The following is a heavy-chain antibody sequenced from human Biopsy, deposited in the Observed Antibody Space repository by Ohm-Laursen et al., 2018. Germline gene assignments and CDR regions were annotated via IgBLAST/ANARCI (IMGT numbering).Heavy chain of an antibody. V-gene: IGHV4-59*07. CDR2: IYYSGST. CDR1: GGSISSDY. Sequence: SDTLSLTCAVSGGSISSDYWSWIRQTPGKGLDWLGYIYYSGSTNYNPSLKSRLTISIDTSKNQFSLKLNSMTTADTAVYYCARGQDYGGNKAFDIWGQGTKVTVSP. CDR3: ARGQDYGGNKAFDI. D-gene: IGHD4-23*01. J-gene: IGHJ3*02.